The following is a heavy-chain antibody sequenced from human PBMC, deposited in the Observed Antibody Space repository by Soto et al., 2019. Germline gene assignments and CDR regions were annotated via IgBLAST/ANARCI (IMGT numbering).Heavy chain of an antibody. CDR3: AADTMSYYCSGSYLNYFYY. CDR1: AFTFTSSA. V-gene: IGHV1-58*01. CDR2: IVVGSGNT. D-gene: IGHD3-10*01. J-gene: IGHJ4*02. Sequence: SPKVSCEASAFTFTSSAVEWVRQARRQRLEWIGWIVVGSGNTNYAQKFQERVTITRDMSTSTAYMELSSLRSEDTAVYYCAADTMSYYCSGSYLNYFYYWGQGTLVTVSS.